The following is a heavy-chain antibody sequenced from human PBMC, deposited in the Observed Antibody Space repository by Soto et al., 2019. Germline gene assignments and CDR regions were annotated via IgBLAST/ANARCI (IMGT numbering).Heavy chain of an antibody. CDR2: ISNSGGNT. D-gene: IGHD2-2*01. V-gene: IGHV3-23*01. J-gene: IGHJ3*02. CDR1: GFTFSIYA. Sequence: HPGGSLSLSCAASGFTFSIYAMSWVRQAPGKGLEWVSAISNSGGNTYYADSVQGRFTISRDNSKNTLYLQMNSLRAEDTALYYCAKKNIVVDPALGAFDIWGQGTKVTVSS. CDR3: AKKNIVVDPALGAFDI.